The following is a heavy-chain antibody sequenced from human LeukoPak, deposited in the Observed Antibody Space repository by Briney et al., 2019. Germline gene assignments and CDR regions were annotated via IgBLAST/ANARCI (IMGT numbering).Heavy chain of an antibody. Sequence: SETLSLTCAVYGGSFSGYYWSWIRQPPGKGLEWIGEINHSGSTNYNPSLKSRVTISVDTSKNQFSLKLSSVTAADTAVYYCARERWLQFTRSWYFDLWGRGTLVTVSS. CDR3: ARERWLQFTRSWYFDL. CDR1: GGSFSGYY. CDR2: INHSGST. D-gene: IGHD5-24*01. J-gene: IGHJ2*01. V-gene: IGHV4-34*01.